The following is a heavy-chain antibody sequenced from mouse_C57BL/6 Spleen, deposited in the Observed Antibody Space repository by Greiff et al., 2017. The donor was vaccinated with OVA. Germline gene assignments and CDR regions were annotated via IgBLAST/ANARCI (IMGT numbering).Heavy chain of an antibody. V-gene: IGHV5-12*01. CDR3: ARQIYDVRGRYFDV. Sequence: EVKLMESGGGLVQPGGSLKLSCAASGFTFSDYYMYWVRQTPEKRLEWVAYISNGGGSTYYPDTVKGRFTISRDNATNTLYLQMSRLKSEDTAMYYCARQIYDVRGRYFDVWGTGTTVTVSS. CDR2: ISNGGGST. CDR1: GFTFSDYY. D-gene: IGHD2-3*01. J-gene: IGHJ1*03.